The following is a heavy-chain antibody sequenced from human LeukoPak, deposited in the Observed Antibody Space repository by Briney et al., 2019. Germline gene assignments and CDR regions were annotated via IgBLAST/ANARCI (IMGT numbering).Heavy chain of an antibody. CDR2: IYSGGST. D-gene: IGHD6-13*01. V-gene: IGHV3-66*04. J-gene: IGHJ4*02. CDR1: GFTVSSNY. CDR3: ARRAGFSTVDY. Sequence: PGGSLRLSCAASGFTVSSNYMSWVRQAPGKGLEWVSLIYSGGSTYYADSVKGKFTISRDNSKNTLYLQMNSLRAEDTAVYYCARRAGFSTVDYWGQGTLVTVSS.